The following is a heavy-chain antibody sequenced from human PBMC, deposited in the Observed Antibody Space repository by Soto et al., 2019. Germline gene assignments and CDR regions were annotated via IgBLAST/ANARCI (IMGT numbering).Heavy chain of an antibody. J-gene: IGHJ6*02. Sequence: GGSLRLSCAASGFTFSSYDMHWVRQATGKGLEWVSAIGTAGDTYYPGSVKGRFTISRENAKNSLYLQMNSLRAGDTAVYYCERDLLLYGMDVWGQGTTVTVSS. CDR1: GFTFSSYD. D-gene: IGHD2-15*01. CDR2: IGTAGDT. V-gene: IGHV3-13*01. CDR3: ERDLLLYGMDV.